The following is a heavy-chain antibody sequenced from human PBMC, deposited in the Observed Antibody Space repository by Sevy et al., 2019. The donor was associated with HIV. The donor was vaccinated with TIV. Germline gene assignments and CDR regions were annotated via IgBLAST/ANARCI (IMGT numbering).Heavy chain of an antibody. D-gene: IGHD2-2*01. Sequence: GGSLRFSCAASGFTFSGSAMHWVRQASGKGLEWVGRIRSKANSYATAYAASVKGRFTISRDDSKNTAYLQMNSLKTEDTAVYYCTSTLGGIVVVPAATTAFDIRGQGTMVTVSS. J-gene: IGHJ3*02. CDR1: GFTFSGSA. CDR2: IRSKANSYAT. CDR3: TSTLGGIVVVPAATTAFDI. V-gene: IGHV3-73*01.